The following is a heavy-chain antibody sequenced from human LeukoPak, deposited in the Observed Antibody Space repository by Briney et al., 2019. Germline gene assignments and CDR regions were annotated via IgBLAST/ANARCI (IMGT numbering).Heavy chain of an antibody. V-gene: IGHV1-24*01. CDR2: FDPEDGET. Sequence: GASVKVSCKVSGYTLTELSMHWVRQAPGKGLEWMGGFDPEDGETIYAQKFQGRVTMTEDTSTDTAYMELSSLRSEDTAVYYCATDGGDLPGARHAFDIWGQGTMVSVSS. CDR3: ATDGGDLPGARHAFDI. CDR1: GYTLTELS. J-gene: IGHJ3*02. D-gene: IGHD3-16*01.